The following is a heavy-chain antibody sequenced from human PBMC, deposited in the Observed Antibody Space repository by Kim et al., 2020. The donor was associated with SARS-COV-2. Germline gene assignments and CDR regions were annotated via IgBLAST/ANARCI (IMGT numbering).Heavy chain of an antibody. J-gene: IGHJ4*02. D-gene: IGHD2-21*02. CDR3: AAARTTYCGGDCGFDY. V-gene: IGHV1-58*01. Sequence: KYQKRVTITRDMSTSTAYMELSSLRSEDTAVYYCAAARTTYCGGDCGFDYWGQGTLVTVSS.